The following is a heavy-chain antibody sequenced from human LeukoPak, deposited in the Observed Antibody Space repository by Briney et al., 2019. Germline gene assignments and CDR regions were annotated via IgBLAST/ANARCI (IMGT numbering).Heavy chain of an antibody. Sequence: PGGSLRLSCAASGFTFTSYTMNWVRQAPGKGLEWVSSITSSSSYIYYADSVEGRFTISRDNAKNSLYLQMTSLRVEDTAVYYCAKTYGHFDDWGQGTLVTVSS. D-gene: IGHD4-17*01. CDR2: ITSSSSYI. J-gene: IGHJ4*02. V-gene: IGHV3-21*01. CDR3: AKTYGHFDD. CDR1: GFTFTSYT.